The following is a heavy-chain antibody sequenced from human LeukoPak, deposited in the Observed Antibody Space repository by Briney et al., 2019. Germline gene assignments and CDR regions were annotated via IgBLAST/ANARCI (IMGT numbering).Heavy chain of an antibody. J-gene: IGHJ1*01. CDR3: AREDYCSGGSCYSGYFQH. CDR2: INHSGST. CDR1: GESFSGYY. D-gene: IGHD2-15*01. V-gene: IGHV4-34*01. Sequence: PSETLSLTCAVYGESFSGYYWSWIRQPPGKGLEWIGEINHSGSTNYNPSLKSRVTISVDTSKNQFSLKLSSVTAADTAVYYCAREDYCSGGSCYSGYFQHWGQGTLVTVSS.